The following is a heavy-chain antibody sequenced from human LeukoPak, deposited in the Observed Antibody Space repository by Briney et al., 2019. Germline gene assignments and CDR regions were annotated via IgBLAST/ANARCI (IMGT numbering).Heavy chain of an antibody. CDR1: GGSVSSGSYY. J-gene: IGHJ4*02. V-gene: IGHV4-61*01. CDR2: IYYSGRY. D-gene: IGHD6-13*01. CDR3: ARQGVGSSWYNY. Sequence: SETLSLTCTVSGGSVSSGSYYWSWIRQPPGKGLEWVGYIYYSGRYNDNPSLKSRVTISVDTSKNQFSLKLSSVTAADTAVYYCARQGVGSSWYNYWGQGTLVTVSS.